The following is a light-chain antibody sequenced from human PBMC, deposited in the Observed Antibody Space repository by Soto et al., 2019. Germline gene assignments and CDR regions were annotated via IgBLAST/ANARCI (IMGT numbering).Light chain of an antibody. Sequence: QSVLTQPPSVSAAPGQKVTISCSGSSSNIRNNYVSWYQQLPGTAPKLLIYDNDKRPSGIPDRFSGSKSGTSATLGITGLQTGDEADYYCGTWDSSLSAGVFGGGTKLTAL. V-gene: IGLV1-51*01. J-gene: IGLJ3*02. CDR3: GTWDSSLSAGV. CDR1: SSNIRNNY. CDR2: DND.